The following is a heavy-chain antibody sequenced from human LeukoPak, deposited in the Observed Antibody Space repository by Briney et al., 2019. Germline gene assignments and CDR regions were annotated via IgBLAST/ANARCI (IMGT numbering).Heavy chain of an antibody. V-gene: IGHV5-51*01. J-gene: IGHJ5*02. CDR2: IYPDDSDT. Sequence: GESLKISCKGSGYSFTSYWIGWVRQMPGKGLEWMGIIYPDDSDTRYSPSFQGQVTISADKSISTAYLQWSSLKASDTAMYYCARQSSYCSSTSCYKWGWFDPWGQGTLVTVSS. CDR1: GYSFTSYW. D-gene: IGHD2-2*02. CDR3: ARQSSYCSSTSCYKWGWFDP.